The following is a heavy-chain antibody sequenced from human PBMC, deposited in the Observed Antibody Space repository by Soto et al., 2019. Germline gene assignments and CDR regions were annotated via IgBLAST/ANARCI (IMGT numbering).Heavy chain of an antibody. J-gene: IGHJ5*02. CDR3: ARGNWFDH. Sequence: SPVKGSCKASGYTFTSYDINWVRQATGQGLEWVGWMKPNSGNTGYAQKFQGRVTMTRKTYISKEYTELSSLRSEDTAVYYCARGNWFDHWGQGTLVTVSS. CDR1: GYTFTSYD. V-gene: IGHV1-8*01. CDR2: MKPNSGNT.